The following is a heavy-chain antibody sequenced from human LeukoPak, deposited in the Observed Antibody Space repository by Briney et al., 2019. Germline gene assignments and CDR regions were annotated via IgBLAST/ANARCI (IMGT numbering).Heavy chain of an antibody. J-gene: IGHJ4*02. CDR2: IGGPTET. D-gene: IGHD4-23*01. CDR3: AKDATPRNSIWDYFGK. Sequence: PGGSLRLYCVASGFSFDICAMSWVRQAPGKGPEWVSSIGGPTETFYADSVKGRFTVSRDNSQNTLYLQMNSLRAEDTAVYYCAKDATPRNSIWDYFGKWGQGALVTVST. V-gene: IGHV3-23*01. CDR1: GFSFDICA.